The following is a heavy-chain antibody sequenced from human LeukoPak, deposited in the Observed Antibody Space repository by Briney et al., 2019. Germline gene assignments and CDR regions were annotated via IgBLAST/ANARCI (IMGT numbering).Heavy chain of an antibody. CDR1: GFTFSSYS. V-gene: IGHV3-21*01. CDR3: ARATYNWFDP. D-gene: IGHD3-16*01. Sequence: GESLKISCAASGFTFSSYSMNWVRQAPGKGLEWVSSISSSSSYIYYADSVKGRFTISRDNAKNSLYLQMNSLRAEHTAVYYCARATYNWFDPWGQGTLVTVSS. J-gene: IGHJ5*02. CDR2: ISSSSSYI.